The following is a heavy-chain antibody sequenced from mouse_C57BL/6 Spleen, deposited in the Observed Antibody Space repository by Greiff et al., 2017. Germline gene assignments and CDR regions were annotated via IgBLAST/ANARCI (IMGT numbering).Heavy chain of an antibody. D-gene: IGHD2-2*01. J-gene: IGHJ2*01. Sequence: EVQLQQPGAGLVQPKASLKLSCAASGFTFTTYAMHWVRQAPGQGLEWVARISRKSSNYATYYADSVKDRFTISRADSQSMLYLHMHIRNTEDTAVYYCVGEGLIPYYFDYWGQGTTLTVSS. CDR3: VGEGLIPYYFDY. V-gene: IGHV10-3*01. CDR2: ISRKSSNYAT. CDR1: GFTFTTYA.